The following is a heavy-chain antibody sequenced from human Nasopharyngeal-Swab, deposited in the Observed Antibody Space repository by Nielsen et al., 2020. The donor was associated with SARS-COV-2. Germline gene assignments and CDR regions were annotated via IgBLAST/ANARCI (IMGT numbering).Heavy chain of an antibody. D-gene: IGHD2-2*01. CDR3: ASDLGQYQLHTLGGNNWFDP. J-gene: IGHJ5*02. Sequence: SETLSLTCAVYGGSFSGYYWSWIRQPQGKGLEWIGESNHSGSTNYNPSLKSRVTISVDTSKNQFSLKLSSVTAADTAVYYCASDLGQYQLHTLGGNNWFDPWGQGTLVTVSS. CDR2: SNHSGST. CDR1: GGSFSGYY. V-gene: IGHV4-34*01.